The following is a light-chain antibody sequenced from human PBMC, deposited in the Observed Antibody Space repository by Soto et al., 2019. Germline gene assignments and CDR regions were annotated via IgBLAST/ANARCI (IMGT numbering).Light chain of an antibody. Sequence: DIQMTQSPSTLSASVGDRVTITCRASQSISGWLAWYQQKPGKAPKLLIYDVSSLESGVPSRFSGSGSGTELTLAISSXQPDDFATYYCQQYNSYPWTFGQGTKVDIK. CDR3: QQYNSYPWT. V-gene: IGKV1-5*01. CDR1: QSISGW. J-gene: IGKJ1*01. CDR2: DVS.